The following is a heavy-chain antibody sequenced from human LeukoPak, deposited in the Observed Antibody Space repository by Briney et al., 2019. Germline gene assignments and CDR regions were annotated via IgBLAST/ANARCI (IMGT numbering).Heavy chain of an antibody. D-gene: IGHD3-3*01. V-gene: IGHV4-34*01. Sequence: SETLSLTRAVYGGSFSGYYWSWIRQPPGKGLEWIGEINHSGSTNYNPSLKSRVTISVDTSKNQFSLKLSSVTAADTAVYYCARSDHHYDFWSGPYYYYYMDVWGKGTTVTVSS. J-gene: IGHJ6*03. CDR3: ARSDHHYDFWSGPYYYYYMDV. CDR2: INHSGST. CDR1: GGSFSGYY.